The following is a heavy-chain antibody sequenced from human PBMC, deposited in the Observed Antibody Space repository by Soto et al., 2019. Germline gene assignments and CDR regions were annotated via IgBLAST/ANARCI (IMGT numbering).Heavy chain of an antibody. CDR3: SRGTYYPQSSGLHADY. CDR2: ISSDGHHQ. D-gene: IGHD3-22*01. V-gene: IGHV3-30*03. Sequence: QVQLVESGGGEVQPGGSLRVSCATSGFSFNDYAMYWVRQAPGQGLEWVAIISSDGHHQFYLDNLRGRFTVSRDNSKNTLYLHMNSLRPEDTAVYDCSRGTYYPQSSGLHADYWGPGTVVTVSS. J-gene: IGHJ4*02. CDR1: GFSFNDYA.